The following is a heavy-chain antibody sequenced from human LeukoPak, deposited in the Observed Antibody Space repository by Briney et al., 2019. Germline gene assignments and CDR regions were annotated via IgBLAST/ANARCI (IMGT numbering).Heavy chain of an antibody. J-gene: IGHJ4*02. CDR1: GYTFTGSY. CDR2: INPNNGAT. Sequence: ASVKVSCKASGYTFTGSYMHWVRQAPAQGLEWMGWINPNNGATNYGQKFQGRVTMTWDASISTAYIELTRLTSDDGAVYFCGRGLEGGKWLDYWGQGALVTVSS. D-gene: IGHD3-22*01. V-gene: IGHV1-2*02. CDR3: GRGLEGGKWLDY.